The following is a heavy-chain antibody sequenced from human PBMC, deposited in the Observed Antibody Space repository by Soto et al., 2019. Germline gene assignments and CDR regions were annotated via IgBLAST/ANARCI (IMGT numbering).Heavy chain of an antibody. Sequence: PGGSLRLSCEVSGFSFKTYWMSWVRQAPGEGLEWLANMNEDANTKYYVDSVKGRFTILGDSAGNSLFLKMASLRAEDTAVYFCAAYNTSRHAAFDIWGRGTLVTVSS. CDR1: GFSFKTYW. CDR2: MNEDANTK. J-gene: IGHJ3*02. D-gene: IGHD1-20*01. CDR3: AAYNTSRHAAFDI. V-gene: IGHV3-7*01.